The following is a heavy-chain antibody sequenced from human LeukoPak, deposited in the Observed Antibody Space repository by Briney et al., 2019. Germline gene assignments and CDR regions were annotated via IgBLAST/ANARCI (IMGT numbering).Heavy chain of an antibody. Sequence: PSETLSLTCTVSGYSISSGYYWGWIRQPPGKGLEWIGSIYHSGSTYYNPSLKSRVTISVDTSKNQFSLKLSSVTAADTAVYYCAGDYGGNYYFDYWGQGTLVTVSS. J-gene: IGHJ4*02. D-gene: IGHD4-23*01. CDR2: IYHSGST. CDR1: GYSISSGYY. V-gene: IGHV4-38-2*02. CDR3: AGDYGGNYYFDY.